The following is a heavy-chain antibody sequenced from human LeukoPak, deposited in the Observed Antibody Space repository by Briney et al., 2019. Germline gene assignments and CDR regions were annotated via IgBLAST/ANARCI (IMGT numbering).Heavy chain of an antibody. V-gene: IGHV3-13*01. CDR3: ARGAYSSSWYEDNNFDY. Sequence: GRSLRLSCAASGFTFSSYDMHWVRQATGKGLEWVSAIGTAGDTYYPGSVKGRFTISRENAKNSLYLQMNSLRAGDTAVYYCARGAYSSSWYEDNNFDYWGQGTLVTVSS. D-gene: IGHD6-13*01. CDR1: GFTFSSYD. CDR2: IGTAGDT. J-gene: IGHJ4*02.